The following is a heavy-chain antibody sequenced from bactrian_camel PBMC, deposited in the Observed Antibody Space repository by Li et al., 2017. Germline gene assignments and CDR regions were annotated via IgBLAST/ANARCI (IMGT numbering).Heavy chain of an antibody. CDR3: AADLGWCGSQPLQRQFRD. J-gene: IGHJ4*01. Sequence: VQLVESGGASVQPGGSLRLSCAASAFSFGTYCLAWFRQAPGKEREGVAAIAPATGTPYYADSVKGRFTISHDNAMNTLILEMNMLKPEDTAVYYCAADLGWCGSQPLQRQFRDWGQGTQVTVS. CDR1: AFSFGTYC. D-gene: IGHD6*01. CDR2: IAPATGTP. V-gene: IGHV3S1*01.